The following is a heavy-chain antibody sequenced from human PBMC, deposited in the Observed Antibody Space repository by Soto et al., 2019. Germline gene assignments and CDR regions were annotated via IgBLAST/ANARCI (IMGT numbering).Heavy chain of an antibody. CDR1: GFTFGNYG. CDR2: TSYDGDNK. CDR3: AKGGGSARDFDY. J-gene: IGHJ4*02. D-gene: IGHD1-26*01. V-gene: IGHV3-30*18. Sequence: RXSCTVSGFTFGNYGMHWVRQAPGKGLEWVASTSYDGDNKYYADSLKGRFTISRDNSKKMVYLQMTSLGPEDTAVYYCAKGGGSARDFDYWGQGALVTV.